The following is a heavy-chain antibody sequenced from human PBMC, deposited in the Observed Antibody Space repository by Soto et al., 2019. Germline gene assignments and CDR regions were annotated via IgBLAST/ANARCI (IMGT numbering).Heavy chain of an antibody. V-gene: IGHV3-33*01. Sequence: GGSLRLSCAASGFTFSSYGMHWLRQAPGKGLEWVSLIWYDGSNKYYADSVKGRFTISRDNSKNTLYLQMNSLRAEDTAVYYCTREGWLSYYYGMDVWGQGTTVTVSS. CDR3: TREGWLSYYYGMDV. CDR2: IWYDGSNK. CDR1: GFTFSSYG. D-gene: IGHD3-22*01. J-gene: IGHJ6*02.